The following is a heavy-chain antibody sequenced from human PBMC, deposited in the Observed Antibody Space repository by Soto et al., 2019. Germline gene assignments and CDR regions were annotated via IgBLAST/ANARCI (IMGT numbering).Heavy chain of an antibody. CDR3: ARATGSNHPFDY. Sequence: EVQLVESGGGLVQPGGSLRLSCAATGFTFSTYWMHWVRQGPGKGLVWVSRISTDGSSTTYADSVKGRFTISRDNAKNTLYMQMNILSAEDTAVYCCARATGSNHPFDYWGQGPLVTVSS. CDR2: ISTDGSST. V-gene: IGHV3-74*01. D-gene: IGHD2-2*01. CDR1: GFTFSTYW. J-gene: IGHJ4*02.